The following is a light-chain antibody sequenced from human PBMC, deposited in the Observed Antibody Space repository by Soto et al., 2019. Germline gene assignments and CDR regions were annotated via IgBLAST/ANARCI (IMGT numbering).Light chain of an antibody. CDR2: DVS. CDR1: SSDVGGYNY. V-gene: IGLV2-14*01. J-gene: IGLJ1*01. CDR3: RSYTTSNTRQIV. Sequence: QSALTQPASVSGSPGQSITISCTGTSSDVGGYNYVSWYQQHPGKAPKFMIYDVSNRPSGVSNRFSGSKSGNTASLTISGLQAEDEADYYCRSYTTSNTRQIVFGTGT.